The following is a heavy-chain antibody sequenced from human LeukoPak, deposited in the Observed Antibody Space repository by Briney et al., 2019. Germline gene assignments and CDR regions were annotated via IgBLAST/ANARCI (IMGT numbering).Heavy chain of an antibody. Sequence: SETLSLTCAVYGGSFSGYYWSWIRQPPGKGLEWIGEINHSGSTNYNPSLKSRVTISVDTSKNQFSLKLSSVTAADTAVYYCAREVLRAFDIWGQGTMVTVSS. CDR2: INHSGST. CDR3: AREVLRAFDI. V-gene: IGHV4-34*01. CDR1: GGSFSGYY. J-gene: IGHJ3*02.